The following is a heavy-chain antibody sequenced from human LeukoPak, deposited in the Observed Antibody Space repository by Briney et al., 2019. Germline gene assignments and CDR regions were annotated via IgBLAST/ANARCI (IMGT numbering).Heavy chain of an antibody. J-gene: IGHJ4*02. D-gene: IGHD6-19*01. CDR1: GFTFSNYA. CDR2: ISFGGDDT. CDR3: ARDAPSGFFY. Sequence: GGSLRLSCAASGFTFSNYAMNWVRQAPGKGLEWVSSISFGGDDTYYTDSVKGRFTISRDNTKNSLYLQMNSLRAEDTAVYYCARDAPSGFFYWGQGTLVTVSS. V-gene: IGHV3-23*01.